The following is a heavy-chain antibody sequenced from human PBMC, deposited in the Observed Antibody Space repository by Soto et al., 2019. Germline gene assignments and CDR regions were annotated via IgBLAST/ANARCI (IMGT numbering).Heavy chain of an antibody. Sequence: EVLLDESGGGFVQPGGSLRLSCAASGFTVSNNYMTWVRQAPGKGLEWVSVIQGGGSISYADSVMDRFTISRDSSKNTVFLDMNSLRPEDTAVYFCARSEGSGSNALGDWGQGTLVTVSS. D-gene: IGHD3-10*01. CDR1: GFTVSNNY. CDR2: IQGGGSI. V-gene: IGHV3-66*01. CDR3: ARSEGSGSNALGD. J-gene: IGHJ4*02.